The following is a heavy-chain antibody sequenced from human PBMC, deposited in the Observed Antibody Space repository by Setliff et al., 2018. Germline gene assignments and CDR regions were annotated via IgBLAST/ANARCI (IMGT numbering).Heavy chain of an antibody. D-gene: IGHD6-13*01. CDR3: ARGSANRYSSSLWSSPQWLFDY. J-gene: IGHJ4*03. CDR1: GGSFSGYY. V-gene: IGHV4-34*01. CDR2: INHSGST. Sequence: SETLSLTCAVYGGSFSGYYWSWIRQPPGKGLEWIGEINHSGSTNYNPSLKSRVTISVDTSKNQFSLKLSSVTAADTAVYYCARGSANRYSSSLWSSPQWLFDYWVPETLLVTVSS.